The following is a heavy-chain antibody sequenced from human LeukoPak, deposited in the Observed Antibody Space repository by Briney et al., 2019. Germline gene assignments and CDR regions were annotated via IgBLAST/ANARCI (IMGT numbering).Heavy chain of an antibody. CDR1: GGSISSYY. D-gene: IGHD3-22*01. V-gene: IGHV4-59*08. CDR2: IYYSGST. CDR3: ARRYYYDRSGYYNYYYMDV. Sequence: SETLSLTCTVSGGSISSYYWSWIRQPPGKGLEWIGYIYYSGSTNYNPSLKSRVTISVDTSKNQFSLKLSSVTAADTAVYYCARRYYYDRSGYYNYYYMDVWGKGTTVTVSS. J-gene: IGHJ6*03.